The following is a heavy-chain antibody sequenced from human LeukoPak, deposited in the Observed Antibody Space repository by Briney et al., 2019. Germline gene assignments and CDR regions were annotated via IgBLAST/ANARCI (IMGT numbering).Heavy chain of an antibody. D-gene: IGHD6-19*01. J-gene: IGHJ4*02. CDR2: IYYSGST. Sequence: SETLSLTCTVSGGSISSGGYYWSWIRQHPGKGLEWIGYIYYSGSTYYNPSLKSRVTISVDTSKNQFSLELSSVTAADTAVYYCARVLRGRIAVAGTFDYWGQGTLVTVSS. CDR1: GGSISSGGYY. V-gene: IGHV4-31*03. CDR3: ARVLRGRIAVAGTFDY.